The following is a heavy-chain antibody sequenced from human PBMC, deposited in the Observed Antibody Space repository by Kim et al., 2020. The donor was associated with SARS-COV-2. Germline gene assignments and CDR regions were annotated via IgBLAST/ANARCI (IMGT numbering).Heavy chain of an antibody. CDR2: IYYSGST. Sequence: SETLSLTCTVSGGSVSSGSYYWSWIRQPPGKGLEWIGYIYYSGSTNYNPSLKSRVTISVDTSKNQFSLKLSSVTAADTAVYYCARVRSGIDYWGQGTLVTVSS. V-gene: IGHV4-61*01. CDR1: GGSVSSGSYY. CDR3: ARVRSGIDY. D-gene: IGHD3-10*01. J-gene: IGHJ4*02.